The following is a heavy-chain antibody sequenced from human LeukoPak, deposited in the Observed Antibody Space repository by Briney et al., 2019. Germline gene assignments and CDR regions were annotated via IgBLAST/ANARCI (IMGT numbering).Heavy chain of an antibody. CDR2: IYYSGST. Sequence: SETLSLTCTVSGGSISSSSYYWGWIRQPPGKGLEWIGSIYYSGSTYYNPSLKSRVTISVDTSKNQFSLKLSSVTAADTAIYYCASTIYYYDSSGQPNFDYWGQGTLVTVSS. CDR3: ASTIYYYDSSGQPNFDY. V-gene: IGHV4-39*07. J-gene: IGHJ4*02. CDR1: GGSISSSSYY. D-gene: IGHD3-22*01.